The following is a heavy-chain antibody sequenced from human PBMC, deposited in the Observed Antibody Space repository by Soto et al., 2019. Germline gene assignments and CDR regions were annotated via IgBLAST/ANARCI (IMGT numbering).Heavy chain of an antibody. Sequence: AASVKVSCKASGYTFTSYDINWVRQATGQGPEWMGWMNPNSGNTGYAQKFQSRVTMTRNTSISRAYMELSCLISEDAVVYYCARGGLGHYGILPGYYSYYYYHGMDVWGQGATVTVSS. J-gene: IGHJ6*02. V-gene: IGHV1-8*01. CDR1: GYTFTSYD. CDR2: MNPNSGNT. D-gene: IGHD3-9*01. CDR3: ARGGLGHYGILPGYYSYYYYHGMDV.